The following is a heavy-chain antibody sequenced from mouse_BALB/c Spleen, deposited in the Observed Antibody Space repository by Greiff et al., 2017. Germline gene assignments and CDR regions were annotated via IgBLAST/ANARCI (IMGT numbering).Heavy chain of an antibody. CDR1: GYSFTSYW. Sequence: QVQLKQSGPQLVRPGASVKISCKASGYSFTSYWMHWVKQRPGQGLEWIGMIDPSDSETRLNQKFKDKATLTVDKSSSTAYMQLSSPTSEDSAVYYCAREAGGEYYAMDYWGQGTSVTVSS. CDR2: IDPSDSET. V-gene: IGHV1S126*01. J-gene: IGHJ4*01. CDR3: AREAGGEYYAMDY.